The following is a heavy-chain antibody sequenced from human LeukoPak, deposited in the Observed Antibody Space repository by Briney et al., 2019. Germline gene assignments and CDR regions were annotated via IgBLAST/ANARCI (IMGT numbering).Heavy chain of an antibody. D-gene: IGHD3-3*01. CDR2: ISSSSSYI. J-gene: IGHJ6*03. CDR3: AKDGSFFYYDMDV. V-gene: IGHV3-21*01. CDR1: GFTFSSYS. Sequence: GGSLRLSCAASGFTFSSYSMNWVRQAPGKGLEWVSSISSSSSYIYYADSVKGRFTISRDNAKNTLYLQMNSLRAEDTAVYYCAKDGSFFYYDMDVWGKGTTVTVSS.